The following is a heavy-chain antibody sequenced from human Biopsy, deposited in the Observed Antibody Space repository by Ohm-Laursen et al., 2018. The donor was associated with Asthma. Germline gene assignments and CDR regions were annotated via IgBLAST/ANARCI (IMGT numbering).Heavy chain of an antibody. CDR1: GGTFNTYV. CDR2: INSVFGTT. D-gene: IGHD2-2*01. V-gene: IGHV1-69*01. J-gene: IGHJ4*02. CDR3: ARKAGPCISRTCYSLDF. Sequence: ESSVKVSCKFLGGTFNTYVIGWVRQAPGQGLEWMGGINSVFGTTTYPQKFQDRVTITADDSTSTVYMELSSLRSEDTAVYYCARKAGPCISRTCYSLDFWGQGTLVTVSS.